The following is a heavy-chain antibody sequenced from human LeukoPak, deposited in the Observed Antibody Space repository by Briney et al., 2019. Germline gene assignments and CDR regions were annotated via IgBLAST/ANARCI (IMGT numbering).Heavy chain of an antibody. CDR1: GGSISSGGYS. J-gene: IGHJ5*02. Sequence: SETLSLTYAVSGGSISSGGYSWSWIRQPPGKGLEWIGYIYHSGSTYYNPSLKSRVTISVDRSKNQFSLKLSSVTAADTAVYYCARGVQVVPAAISEPNWFDPWGQGTLVTVSS. D-gene: IGHD2-2*02. CDR3: ARGVQVVPAAISEPNWFDP. V-gene: IGHV4-30-2*01. CDR2: IYHSGST.